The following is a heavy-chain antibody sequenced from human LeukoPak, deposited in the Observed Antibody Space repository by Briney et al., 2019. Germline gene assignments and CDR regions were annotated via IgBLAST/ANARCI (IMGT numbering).Heavy chain of an antibody. D-gene: IGHD4-23*01. CDR3: ARGRPHGNDY. J-gene: IGHJ4*02. Sequence: GGSLRLSCAASGFTFSSYWMHWVRQAPGKGLVWVSRINNVGSSTTYADSVKGRFSISRDNAKNTLYLQMNSLRVEDTAVYYCARGRPHGNDYWGQGTLVTVSS. CDR2: INNVGSST. CDR1: GFTFSSYW. V-gene: IGHV3-74*01.